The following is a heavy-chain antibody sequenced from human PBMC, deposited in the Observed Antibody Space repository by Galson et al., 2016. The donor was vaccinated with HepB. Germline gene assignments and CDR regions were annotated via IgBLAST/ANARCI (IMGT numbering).Heavy chain of an antibody. CDR2: VYSGGSGGGT. D-gene: IGHD3-3*01. Sequence: SLRLSCAASGFTVSSSYMSWVRQAPGKGLEWVSIVYSGGSGGGTHNAGSVKGRFSISRDNSKNTLYLQMNSLRAEDTAVYYCAGSLTIFGVLIPWAYWGQGTLVTVSS. J-gene: IGHJ4*02. CDR3: AGSLTIFGVLIPWAY. V-gene: IGHV3-53*01. CDR1: GFTVSSSY.